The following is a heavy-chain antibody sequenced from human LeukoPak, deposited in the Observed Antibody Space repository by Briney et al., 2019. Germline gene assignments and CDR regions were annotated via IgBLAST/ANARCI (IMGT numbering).Heavy chain of an antibody. CDR2: INPSGGST. D-gene: IGHD2-2*01. Sequence: ASVKVSCKASGYTFTSYYMHWVRQAPGQGLEWMGIINPSGGSTSYAQKFQGRVTITRDTSASTACMELSSLRSEDTAVYYCARGIQLLPIDYWGQGTLVTVSS. J-gene: IGHJ4*02. CDR1: GYTFTSYY. CDR3: ARGIQLLPIDY. V-gene: IGHV1-46*01.